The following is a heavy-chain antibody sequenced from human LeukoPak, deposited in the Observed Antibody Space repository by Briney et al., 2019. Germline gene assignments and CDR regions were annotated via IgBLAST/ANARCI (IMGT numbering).Heavy chain of an antibody. D-gene: IGHD1-14*01. V-gene: IGHV3-21*06. CDR3: ARDSKGYEPRWYYYYYYMDV. CDR2: ISSSSSYI. J-gene: IGHJ6*03. CDR1: GFTFSSYS. Sequence: AGSLRLSCAASGFTFSSYSMNWVRQAPGKGLEWVSSISSSSSYIYYADSVKGRFTISRDNAKNSLYLQMNSLRAEDTAVYYCARDSKGYEPRWYYYYYYMDVWGKGTTVTVSS.